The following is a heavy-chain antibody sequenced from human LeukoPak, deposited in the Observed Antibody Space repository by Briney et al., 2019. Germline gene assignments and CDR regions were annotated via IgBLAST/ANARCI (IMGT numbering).Heavy chain of an antibody. J-gene: IGHJ1*01. CDR3: ARPDSSGYYVV. V-gene: IGHV5-51*01. CDR2: IYPADSDT. CDR1: GYSFSSYW. Sequence: GESLKISCKGSGYSFSSYWIAWVRQMPGKGLEWMGIIYPADSDTRYSPSFQGQVTIPADKSINTAYLQWSSLKASDTATYYCARPDSSGYYVVWGQGTLVTVSS. D-gene: IGHD6-19*01.